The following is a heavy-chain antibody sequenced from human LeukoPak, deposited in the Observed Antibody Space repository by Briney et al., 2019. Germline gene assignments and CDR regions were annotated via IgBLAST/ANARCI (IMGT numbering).Heavy chain of an antibody. V-gene: IGHV4-34*01. CDR2: INHSGST. CDR1: GGSFSGYY. D-gene: IGHD3-22*01. Sequence: SETLTLTCAVYGGSFSGYYWSWIRQPPGKGLEWIGEINHSGSTNYNPSLKSRVTISVDTSKNQFSLKLTSVTAADTAVYYCARGRGYYDSSGYLPHSWGQGTLVTVSS. J-gene: IGHJ4*02. CDR3: ARGRGYYDSSGYLPHS.